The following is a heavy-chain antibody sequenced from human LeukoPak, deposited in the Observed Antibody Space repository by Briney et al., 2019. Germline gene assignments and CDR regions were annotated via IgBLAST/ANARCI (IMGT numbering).Heavy chain of an antibody. Sequence: GGSLGLSCAASGFTFSSFGMHWVRQAPGKGLEWVTVTSYDGNEKYYADSVKGRFTISRDSSKNTVYLQMNSLRAEDTAVYYCATGGTRAATGRMGFWGQGTLVTVSS. CDR1: GFTFSSFG. V-gene: IGHV3-30*03. J-gene: IGHJ4*02. CDR3: ATGGTRAATGRMGF. CDR2: TSYDGNEK. D-gene: IGHD6-25*01.